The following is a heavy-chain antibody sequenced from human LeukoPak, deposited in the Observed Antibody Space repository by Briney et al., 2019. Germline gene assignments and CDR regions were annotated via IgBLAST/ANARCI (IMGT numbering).Heavy chain of an antibody. V-gene: IGHV4-59*12. J-gene: IGHJ4*02. CDR1: GGSISSYY. CDR2: IYYSGSN. CDR3: ARGGGDRSHDY. D-gene: IGHD4-17*01. Sequence: SETLSLTCSVSGGSISSYYWSWIRQPPGKGREWIGYIYYSGSNYYNPSLKSRVTISVDTSKNQFSLKLSSVTAADTAVYYCARGGGDRSHDYWGQGTLVTVSS.